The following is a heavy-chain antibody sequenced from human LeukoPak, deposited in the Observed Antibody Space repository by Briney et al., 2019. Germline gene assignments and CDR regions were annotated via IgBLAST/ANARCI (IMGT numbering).Heavy chain of an antibody. CDR1: GFTFRSYW. CDR2: ISPGGTSK. CDR3: TRGPTYSHDFDY. D-gene: IGHD4-11*01. V-gene: IGHV3-74*01. Sequence: HPGGSLRLSCAASGFTFRSYWMHWVRQAPGKGLVWVSRISPGGTSKSYADSVKGRFTISRDNAKNSLFLQMDSLRAEDTAVYFCTRGPTYSHDFDYWGQGTLVTVSS. J-gene: IGHJ4*02.